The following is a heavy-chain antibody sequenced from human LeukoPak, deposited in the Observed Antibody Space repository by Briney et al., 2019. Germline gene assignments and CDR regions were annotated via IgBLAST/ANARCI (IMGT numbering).Heavy chain of an antibody. CDR2: IYSDGST. V-gene: IGHV3-66*01. J-gene: IGHJ4*02. D-gene: IGHD3-3*01. Sequence: GGSLRLSCAASGFTVSSNYMSWVRQAPGKGLEWVSVIYSDGSTYHADSVRGRFTISRDNSKNTLYLQMNSLRAEDTAVYYCARDEGIRYDFWSGHSTFDYWGQGTLVTVSS. CDR3: ARDEGIRYDFWSGHSTFDY. CDR1: GFTVSSNY.